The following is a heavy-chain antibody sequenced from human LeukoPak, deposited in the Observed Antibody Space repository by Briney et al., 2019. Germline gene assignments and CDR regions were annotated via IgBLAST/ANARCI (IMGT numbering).Heavy chain of an antibody. D-gene: IGHD7-27*01. J-gene: IGHJ4*02. CDR1: GFAFSSYW. CDR3: ARDGALGTFDY. V-gene: IGHV3-7*01. Sequence: GGSLRLSCAASGFAFSSYWMSWVRQAPGKGLEWVANIKQDGSEKYYVDSVKGRFTISRDNAKNSLYLQMNSLRAEDTAVYYCARDGALGTFDYWGQGTLVTVSS. CDR2: IKQDGSEK.